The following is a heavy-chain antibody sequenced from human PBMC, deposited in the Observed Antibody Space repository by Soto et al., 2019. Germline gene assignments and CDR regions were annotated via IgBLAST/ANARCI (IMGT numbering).Heavy chain of an antibody. CDR3: ARLHYGSASYYIAVYWFDP. D-gene: IGHD3-10*01. CDR2: IHYSGST. V-gene: IGHV4-39*01. J-gene: IGHJ5*02. CDR1: GGSIISTISY. Sequence: PSETLSLTCTVSGGSIISTISYWGWIRQPPGKGLEWIGSIHYSGSTYYNPSLKSRVTISVDTSKNQFSLKLSSVTAADTAVYYCARLHYGSASYYIAVYWFDPWGHGTLGTVS.